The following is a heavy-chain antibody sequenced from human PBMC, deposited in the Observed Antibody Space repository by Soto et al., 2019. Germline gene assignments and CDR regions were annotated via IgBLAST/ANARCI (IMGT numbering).Heavy chain of an antibody. CDR2: IYPGDSDT. CDR3: ARQDVGATSSYGMDV. CDR1: GYSFTIYW. J-gene: IGHJ6*02. D-gene: IGHD1-26*01. Sequence: GESLKISCKGSGYSFTIYWIGWVRQMPGKGLEWMGIIYPGDSDTRYSPSFQGQVTISADKSISTAYLQWSSLKASDTAMYYCARQDVGATSSYGMDVWGQGTTVTVSS. V-gene: IGHV5-51*01.